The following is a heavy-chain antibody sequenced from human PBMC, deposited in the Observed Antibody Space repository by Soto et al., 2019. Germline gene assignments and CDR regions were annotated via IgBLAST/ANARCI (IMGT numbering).Heavy chain of an antibody. D-gene: IGHD3-10*01. CDR1: GDTFNFYT. J-gene: IGHJ4*02. V-gene: IGHV1-69*02. CDR3: VTSYGSGYRAFDF. Sequence: QVQLVQSGSDVKKAGSSVKVSCKASGDTFNFYTINWVRQAPGLGLEWMGRFNPILSMSNYAQKFEGRVTXTXDXXTNTAYMGLSRLRVEDTAMYYCVTSYGSGYRAFDFWGQGALVTVSS. CDR2: FNPILSMS.